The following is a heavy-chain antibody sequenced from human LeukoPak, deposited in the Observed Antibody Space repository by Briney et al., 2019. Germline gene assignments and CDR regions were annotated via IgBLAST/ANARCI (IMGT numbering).Heavy chain of an antibody. V-gene: IGHV3-7*01. D-gene: IGHD6-13*01. CDR3: AREPRQIAAAKINWFDP. CDR2: IKQDGSEK. Sequence: GGSLRLSCAASGFTFSSYWMSWVRQAPGKGLEWVANIKQDGSEKYYVGSVKGRFTISRDNAKNSLYLQMNSLRAEDTAVYYCAREPRQIAAAKINWFDPWGQGTLVTVSS. CDR1: GFTFSSYW. J-gene: IGHJ5*02.